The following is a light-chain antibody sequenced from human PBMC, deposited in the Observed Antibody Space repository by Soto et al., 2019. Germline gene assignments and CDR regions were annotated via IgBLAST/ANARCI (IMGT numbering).Light chain of an antibody. CDR3: QQYDNWPQT. Sequence: EVLITHSPGTLSVSPGEGATLSCRASQSISAKLAWYQQKPGQAPRLLMYAASTRATDIPVRFSGSGSGTEFTLTISGLQSEDSAVYYCQQYDNWPQTFGQGTKVDIK. V-gene: IGKV3-15*01. CDR2: AAS. J-gene: IGKJ1*01. CDR1: QSISAK.